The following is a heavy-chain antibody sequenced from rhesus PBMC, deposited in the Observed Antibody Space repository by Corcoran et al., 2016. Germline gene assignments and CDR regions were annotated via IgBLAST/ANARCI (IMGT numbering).Heavy chain of an antibody. J-gene: IGHJ4*01. CDR3: AKVESAAALFDY. Sequence: EVQLVQSGAEVKRPGECLKISCKPSGYSFTSYWISWVRQMPGKGLKWRGSNDPSDSDTRYSPPFRGQVTISAHKSISTTVLQCSSLTDSDSATDYCAKVESAAALFDYWGQGVRVTVSS. V-gene: IGHV5-2*01. CDR1: GYSFTSYW. D-gene: IGHD6-31*01. CDR2: NDPSDSDT.